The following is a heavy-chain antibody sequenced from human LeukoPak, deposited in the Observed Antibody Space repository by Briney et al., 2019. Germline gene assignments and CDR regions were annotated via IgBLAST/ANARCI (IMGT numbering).Heavy chain of an antibody. J-gene: IGHJ6*03. CDR3: ARDSVPAALRAQGNYYMDV. V-gene: IGHV1-69*05. Sequence: GASVKVSCKASGGTFSSYAISWVRQAPGQGLEWMGGVIPVFGTTNYAQKFQGRVTITTDESTSTAYMGLSSLRSEDTAVYFCARDSVPAALRAQGNYYMDVWGKGTTVTVSS. CDR1: GGTFSSYA. D-gene: IGHD2-15*01. CDR2: VIPVFGTT.